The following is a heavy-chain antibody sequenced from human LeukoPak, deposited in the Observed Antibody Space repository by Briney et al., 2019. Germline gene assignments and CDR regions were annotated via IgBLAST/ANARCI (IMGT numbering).Heavy chain of an antibody. Sequence: GGSLRLSCAASGFTITDFDMHWVRQAPGKGLEWVAVMSYDGRSEHYAESVKGRFTVSRDISKNTLYLQMNSLRAEDTAVYYCAKRFTFGGVLWDYWGQGTLVTVSS. J-gene: IGHJ4*02. CDR1: GFTITDFD. CDR2: MSYDGRSE. D-gene: IGHD3-16*01. V-gene: IGHV3-30-3*02. CDR3: AKRFTFGGVLWDY.